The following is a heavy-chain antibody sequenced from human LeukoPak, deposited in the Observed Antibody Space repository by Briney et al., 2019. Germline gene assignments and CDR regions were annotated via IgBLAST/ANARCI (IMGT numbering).Heavy chain of an antibody. CDR3: AREDLWSGFPFDY. CDR2: IYTSGST. D-gene: IGHD3-3*01. CDR1: GGSISSGSYY. V-gene: IGHV4-61*02. Sequence: SETLSLTCTVSGGSISSGSYYWSWIRQPAGKGLEWIGRIYTSGSTNYNPSLKSRVTISVDTSKNQFSLKLSSVTAADTAVYYCAREDLWSGFPFDYWGQGTLVTVSS. J-gene: IGHJ4*02.